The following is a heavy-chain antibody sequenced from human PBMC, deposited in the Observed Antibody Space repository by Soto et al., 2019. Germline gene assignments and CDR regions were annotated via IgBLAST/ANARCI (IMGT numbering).Heavy chain of an antibody. V-gene: IGHV4-34*01. D-gene: IGHD5-18*01. Sequence: SETLSLTCAVYGGSFSGYYWSWIRQPPGKGLEWIGEINHSGSTNYNPSLKSRVTISVDTSKNQFSLKLNSVTAADTAVYYCARGQGYSYGLDYWGQGTLVTVSS. CDR1: GGSFSGYY. CDR2: INHSGST. J-gene: IGHJ4*02. CDR3: ARGQGYSYGLDY.